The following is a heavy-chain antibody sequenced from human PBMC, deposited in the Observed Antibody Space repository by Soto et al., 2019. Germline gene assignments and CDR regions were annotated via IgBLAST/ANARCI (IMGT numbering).Heavy chain of an antibody. V-gene: IGHV4-34*01. Sequence: SETLSLTCAVYGGSFSGYYWSWIRQPPGKGLEWIGEINHSGSTNYNPSRKSRVTISVDRSKNQFSLKLSSVTAADTAVYYCARGTTVTSYYYYYGMDVWGQGTTVNVSS. J-gene: IGHJ6*02. CDR3: ARGTTVTSYYYYYGMDV. D-gene: IGHD4-17*01. CDR1: GGSFSGYY. CDR2: INHSGST.